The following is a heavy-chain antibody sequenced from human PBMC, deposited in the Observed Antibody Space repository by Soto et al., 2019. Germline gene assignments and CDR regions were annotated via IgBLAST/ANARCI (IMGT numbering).Heavy chain of an antibody. J-gene: IGHJ4*02. CDR2: ISYDGTNK. CDR1: GFSFSISP. Sequence: GGSLRLSCAASGFSFSISPMHWVRQAPGKGTEWAALISYDGTNKFYADSVKGRFTISRDNSKSTLYLQVDSLRPEDAAVYYCARDPKTSGGQHWAFNYFDSWGQGTLVTVSS. V-gene: IGHV3-30-3*01. D-gene: IGHD7-27*01. CDR3: ARDPKTSGGQHWAFNYFDS.